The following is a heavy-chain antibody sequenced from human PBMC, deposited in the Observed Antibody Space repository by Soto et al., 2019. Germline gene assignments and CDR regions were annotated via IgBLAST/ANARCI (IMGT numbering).Heavy chain of an antibody. V-gene: IGHV2-5*02. J-gene: IGHJ5*02. Sequence: SGPTLVNPTQTLTLTCTFSGFSLSTSGVGVGWIRQPPGKALEWLALIYWDDDKRYSPSLKSRLTITKDTSKNQVVLTMTNMDPVDTATYYCALARYFDWLSNQNWFDPWGQGTLVTVSS. CDR3: ALARYFDWLSNQNWFDP. CDR1: GFSLSTSGVG. D-gene: IGHD3-9*01. CDR2: IYWDDDK.